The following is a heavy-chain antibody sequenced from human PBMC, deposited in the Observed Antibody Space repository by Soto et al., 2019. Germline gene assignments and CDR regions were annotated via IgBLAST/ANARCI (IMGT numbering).Heavy chain of an antibody. J-gene: IGHJ4*02. CDR2: IWYDGSNK. CDR3: ARETIGTKAGDY. D-gene: IGHD1-1*01. CDR1: GFTFSNYG. V-gene: IGHV3-33*01. Sequence: QVQLVESGGGVVQPGRSLRLSCAASGFTFSNYGMHWVRQAPGKGLEWVALIWYDGSNKYYADSVKGRFTISRDNSKNTLYLQMNSLRVEDTAVYYCARETIGTKAGDYWGQGTLVTVSS.